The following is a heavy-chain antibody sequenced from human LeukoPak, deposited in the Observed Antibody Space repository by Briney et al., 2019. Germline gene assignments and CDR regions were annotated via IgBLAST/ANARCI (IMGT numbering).Heavy chain of an antibody. CDR2: FDPEDGET. V-gene: IGHV1-24*01. D-gene: IGHD3-16*02. J-gene: IGHJ4*02. Sequence: ASVKVSCKVSGYTLTELSMHWVRQAPGKGLEWMGGFDPEDGETIYAQKFQGRVTMTEDTSTDTAYMELSSLRSEDTAVYYCARGGRLGELSSHDYWGQGTLVTVSS. CDR1: GYTLTELS. CDR3: ARGGRLGELSSHDY.